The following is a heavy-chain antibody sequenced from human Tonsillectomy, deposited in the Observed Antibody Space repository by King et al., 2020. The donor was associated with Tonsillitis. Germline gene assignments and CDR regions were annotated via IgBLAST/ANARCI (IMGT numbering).Heavy chain of an antibody. V-gene: IGHV4-38-2*02. CDR1: GFSITTGYY. J-gene: IGHJ4*02. Sequence: QLQESGPGLVKPSETLSLTCTVSGFSITTGYYWAWIRQPPEKGLEFIGSIFHSGSTQYNPSLKSRVTISVDTSKNQFSLKLNSVTAADTAVYYCAREVWPFDYWGQGILVTVSS. CDR3: AREVWPFDY. CDR2: IFHSGST.